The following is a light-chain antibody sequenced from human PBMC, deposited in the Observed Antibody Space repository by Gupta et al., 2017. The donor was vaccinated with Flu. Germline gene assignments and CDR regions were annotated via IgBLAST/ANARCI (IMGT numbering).Light chain of an antibody. CDR2: DAS. CDR1: QDIRKY. J-gene: IGKJ2*01. CDR3: QQEGRPPYT. V-gene: IGKV1-33*01. Sequence: PSSLSASVGDRVTITCQASQDIRKYLNWYQQKPGKAPKLLIYDASNLETGVPSRFSGSGSGTDFIFTITSLQPEDFATYFCQQEGRPPYTFGQGTKVEIK.